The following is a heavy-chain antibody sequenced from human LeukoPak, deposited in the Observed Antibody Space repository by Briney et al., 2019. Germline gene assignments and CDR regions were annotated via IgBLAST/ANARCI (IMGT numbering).Heavy chain of an antibody. CDR1: GDSMSSYY. CDR2: ISYSGST. Sequence: PSETLSLTCTVSGDSMSSYYWSWIRQPPGKGLEWIAYISYSGSTKYNPSLQSRVTISVDTSKNRFSLKLSSVTAADTAVYYCARGPNYDSSGYAFDIWGQGTMVTVSS. CDR3: ARGPNYDSSGYAFDI. V-gene: IGHV4-59*01. D-gene: IGHD3-22*01. J-gene: IGHJ3*02.